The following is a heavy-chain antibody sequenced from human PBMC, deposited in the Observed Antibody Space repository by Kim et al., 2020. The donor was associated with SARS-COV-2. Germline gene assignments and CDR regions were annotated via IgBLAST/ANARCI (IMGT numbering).Heavy chain of an antibody. D-gene: IGHD4-17*01. CDR2: INHSGST. CDR3: ARGDYGGRLDY. CDR1: GGSFSGYY. J-gene: IGHJ4*02. V-gene: IGHV4-34*01. Sequence: SETLSLTCAVYGGSFSGYYWSWIRQPPGKGLEWIGEINHSGSTNYNPSLKSRVTISVDTSKNQFSLKLSSVTAADTAVYYCARGDYGGRLDYWGQGTLVTVSS.